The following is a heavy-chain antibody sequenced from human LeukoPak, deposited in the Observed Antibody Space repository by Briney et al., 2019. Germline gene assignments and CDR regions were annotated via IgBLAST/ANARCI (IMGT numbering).Heavy chain of an antibody. J-gene: IGHJ6*04. CDR1: GFTFSSYE. D-gene: IGHD3-10*02. CDR3: AELGITMIGGV. CDR2: ISSIAGTI. Sequence: GGTLRLSCAASGFTFSSYEMKWVGQAPGKGRGGVSFISSIAGTIYYADSVKGRFTISRDNAKNSLYLQMNSLRAEDTAVYYCAELGITMIGGVWGKGTTVTISS. V-gene: IGHV3-48*03.